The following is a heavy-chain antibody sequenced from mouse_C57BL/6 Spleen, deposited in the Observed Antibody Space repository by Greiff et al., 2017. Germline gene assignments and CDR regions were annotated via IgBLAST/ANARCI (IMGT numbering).Heavy chain of an antibody. V-gene: IGHV1-26*01. Sequence: EVQLQQSGPELVKPGASVKISCKASGYTFTDYYMNWVKQSHGKSLEWIGDINPNNGGTSYNQKFKGKATLTVDKSSSTAYMELRSLTSEDSAVYYCARFYGLDYWGQDTTLTVSS. CDR1: GYTFTDYY. CDR2: INPNNGGT. D-gene: IGHD1-2*01. J-gene: IGHJ2*01. CDR3: ARFYGLDY.